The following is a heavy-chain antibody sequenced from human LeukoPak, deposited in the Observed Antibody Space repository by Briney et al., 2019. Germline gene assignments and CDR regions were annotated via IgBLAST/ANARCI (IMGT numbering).Heavy chain of an antibody. CDR1: GFTFSSYG. CDR2: ISYDGSNK. V-gene: IGHV3-30*03. Sequence: GGSLRLSCAASGFTFSSYGMHWVRQAPGKGLEWVAVISYDGSNKYYADSVKGRFTISRDNSKNTLYLQMNSLRPEDTAVYYCARGEVITLGGVIGFFDYWGQGTLVTVSS. D-gene: IGHD3-16*02. CDR3: ARGEVITLGGVIGFFDY. J-gene: IGHJ4*02.